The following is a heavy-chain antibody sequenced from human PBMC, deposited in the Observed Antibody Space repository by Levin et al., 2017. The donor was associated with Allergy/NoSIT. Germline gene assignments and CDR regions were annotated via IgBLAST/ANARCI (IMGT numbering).Heavy chain of an antibody. CDR3: TRNPPRKQWLGTS. D-gene: IGHD6-19*01. CDR1: GFTFGDYA. Sequence: PGGSLRLSCTASGFTFGDYAMSWVRQAPGKGLEWVGFIRSKAYGGTTEYAASVKGRFTISRDDSKSIAYLQMNSLKTEDTAVYYCTRNPPRKQWLGTSWGQGTLVTVSS. V-gene: IGHV3-49*04. J-gene: IGHJ5*02. CDR2: IRSKAYGGTT.